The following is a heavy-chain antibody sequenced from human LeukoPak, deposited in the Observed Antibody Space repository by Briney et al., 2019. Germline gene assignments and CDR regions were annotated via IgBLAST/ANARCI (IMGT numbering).Heavy chain of an antibody. CDR3: ARGPVAARSGIDY. CDR2: IYTSGRT. CDR1: GGSISSGSDY. V-gene: IGHV4-61*02. D-gene: IGHD6-6*01. J-gene: IGHJ4*02. Sequence: TSQTLSLTCTVSGGSISSGSDYWSWIRQPAGKGLEWIGRIYTSGRTNYNPSLKSRVTISVDTSKNQFSLKLSSVTAADTAVYYCARGPVAARSGIDYWGQGTLVTVSS.